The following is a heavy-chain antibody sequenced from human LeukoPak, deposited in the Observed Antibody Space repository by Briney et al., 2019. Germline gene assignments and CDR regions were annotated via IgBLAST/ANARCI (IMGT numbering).Heavy chain of an antibody. D-gene: IGHD7-27*01. CDR3: ARGPPNWGYDY. CDR1: GYTFASYD. Sequence: ASVKVSCKASGYTFASYDFDWVRQATGQRPEWMGWMSPNSGDTGYAQKFQDRVTMTRNTSISTAYMELSSLRSDDTAVYYCARGPPNWGYDYWGPGTLVTVSS. CDR2: MSPNSGDT. J-gene: IGHJ4*02. V-gene: IGHV1-8*01.